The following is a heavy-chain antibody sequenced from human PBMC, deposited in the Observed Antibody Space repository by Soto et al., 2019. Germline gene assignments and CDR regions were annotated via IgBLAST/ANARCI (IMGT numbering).Heavy chain of an antibody. Sequence: EVQLVESGGGLVQPGGSLRLSCAASGFTFSSYEMNWVRQAPGKGLEWVSYISSSGSTIYYADSVKGRFSISRDNAKNSLYQQMNSLRAEDTAVYYCAREYSSSDYYYYGMDVWGQGTTVTVSS. J-gene: IGHJ6*02. V-gene: IGHV3-48*03. D-gene: IGHD6-6*01. CDR2: ISSSGSTI. CDR3: AREYSSSDYYYYGMDV. CDR1: GFTFSSYE.